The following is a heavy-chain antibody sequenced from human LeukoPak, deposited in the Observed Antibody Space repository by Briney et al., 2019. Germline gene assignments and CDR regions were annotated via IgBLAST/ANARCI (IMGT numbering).Heavy chain of an antibody. J-gene: IGHJ3*02. V-gene: IGHV3-13*01. CDR1: GFTFSSYD. CDR2: IGTAGDT. D-gene: IGHD6-19*01. Sequence: GGSLRLSCAASGFTFSSYDMHWVRQATGKGLEWVSAIGTAGDTYYPGSVKGRFTISRENAKNSLYLQMNSLRAGDTAVYYCARAVRDYSSGWTGAFDIWGQGTMVTVSS. CDR3: ARAVRDYSSGWTGAFDI.